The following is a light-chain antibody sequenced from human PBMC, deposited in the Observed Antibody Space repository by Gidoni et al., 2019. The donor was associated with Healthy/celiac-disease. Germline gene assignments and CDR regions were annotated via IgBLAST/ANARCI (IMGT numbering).Light chain of an antibody. CDR1: QGISSY. J-gene: IGKJ1*01. V-gene: IGKV1-8*01. Sequence: AIRITQSPSSLSASTGDRVTITCRASQGISSYLAWYQQKPGKAPKLLIYAASTLQSGVPSRFSGSGSGTDFTLTISCLQSEDFATYYCQQYYSYPRTFGQETKVEIK. CDR2: AAS. CDR3: QQYYSYPRT.